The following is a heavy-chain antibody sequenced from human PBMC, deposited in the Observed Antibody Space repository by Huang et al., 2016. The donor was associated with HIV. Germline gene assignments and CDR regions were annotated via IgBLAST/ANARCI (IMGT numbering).Heavy chain of an antibody. CDR3: ARHREGPVAYYSGWGSHLNYMDV. V-gene: IGHV4-39*01. J-gene: IGHJ6*03. Sequence: QLLLQESGPGLVKPSEALALTCAVSGGSIRSSDYHWGWIRQPPGKGLEWIGSIYDRGRTHNSPSPKGGVTIAVDTSKNLFFLNLTAMTAADTAVYYCARHREGPVAYYSGWGSHLNYMDVWGRGRTVVVSS. CDR2: IYDRGRT. D-gene: IGHD3-10*01. CDR1: GGSIRSSDYH.